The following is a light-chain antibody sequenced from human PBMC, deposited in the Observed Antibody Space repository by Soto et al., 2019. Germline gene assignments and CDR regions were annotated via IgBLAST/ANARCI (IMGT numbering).Light chain of an antibody. J-gene: IGKJ3*01. Sequence: EIVLTQSPGTLSLSPGERATLSCRASQTVNNNYLTWYQRTPGQAPRLLIYGASSRATGIPDRFSGSGSGTDFTLTISRLEPEDFVVYYCQQYGSSPFTFGPGTKVDIK. CDR1: QTVNNNY. CDR2: GAS. V-gene: IGKV3-20*01. CDR3: QQYGSSPFT.